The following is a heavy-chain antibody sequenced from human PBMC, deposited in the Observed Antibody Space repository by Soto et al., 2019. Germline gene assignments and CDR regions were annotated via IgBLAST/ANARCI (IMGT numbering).Heavy chain of an antibody. V-gene: IGHV3-33*01. CDR1: GGIFHGYG. Sequence: GGSLRLSCAVPGGIFHGYGMHWVRRAPGKGLEWVAIIRFDGSNEEYADSVKGRFTISRDNSKNTLYLQMNTLGAEDTAVYYCARDGIGGTVFRGYLDYWGRGTVVTVSS. CDR2: IRFDGSNE. D-gene: IGHD1-7*01. CDR3: ARDGIGGTVFRGYLDY. J-gene: IGHJ4*02.